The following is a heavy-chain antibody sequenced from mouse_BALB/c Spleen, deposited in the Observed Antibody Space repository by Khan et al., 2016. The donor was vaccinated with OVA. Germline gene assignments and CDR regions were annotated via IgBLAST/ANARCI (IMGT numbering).Heavy chain of an antibody. CDR2: INTYTGEP. D-gene: IGHD2-14*01. CDR3: ARVGYSGTMDY. CDR1: GYTFTTYG. Sequence: QIQLVQSGPELKKPGVTVKISCKASGYTFTTYGMNWVKQAPGKGLKWMGWINTYTGEPTYVDDFKGRFAFSLETSARTAELQINDLKNEDTATYCCARVGYSGTMDYWGQGTSVTVSS. V-gene: IGHV9-3-1*01. J-gene: IGHJ4*01.